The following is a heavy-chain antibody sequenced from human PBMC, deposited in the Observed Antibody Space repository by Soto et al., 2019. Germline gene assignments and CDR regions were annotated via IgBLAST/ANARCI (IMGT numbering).Heavy chain of an antibody. CDR1: GFTSSSYT. CDR2: ISVNSDTK. V-gene: IGHV3-23*01. D-gene: IGHD5-12*01. J-gene: IGHJ5*02. CDR3: ATLAIPYNWFDP. Sequence: PLGPLLRYSAASGFTSSSYTMNWVHQAPWKGLEWVSEISVNSDTKYYADSVKGRFTISRDNSKNTLYLQMNGLTTEETAFYYCATLAIPYNWFDPWGQGTLVTVSS.